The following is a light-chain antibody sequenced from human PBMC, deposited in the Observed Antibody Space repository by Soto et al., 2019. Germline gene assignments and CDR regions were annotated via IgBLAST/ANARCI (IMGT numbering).Light chain of an antibody. Sequence: QSVLTQPPSVYGAPGRGGSISCTGSSSNIGSTYDVQWYQQLPGTAPKLLIHGNTDRPSGVPDRFSGSKSGTSASLAITGLQADDEADYYCQSYDDSLSVHYVFGTGTKVTVL. J-gene: IGLJ1*01. CDR3: QSYDDSLSVHYV. CDR2: GNT. V-gene: IGLV1-40*01. CDR1: SSNIGSTYD.